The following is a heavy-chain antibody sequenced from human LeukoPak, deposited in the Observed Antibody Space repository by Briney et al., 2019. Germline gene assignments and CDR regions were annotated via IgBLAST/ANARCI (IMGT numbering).Heavy chain of an antibody. D-gene: IGHD3-10*01. CDR2: IIPIFGTA. V-gene: IGHV1-69*13. Sequence: ASVEVSCKASGGTFSSYAISWVRQAPGQGLEWMGGIIPIFGTANYAQKFQGRVTITADESTSTAYMELSSLRSEDTAVYYCARDRVILWFGELWSPPDYWGQGTLVTVSS. J-gene: IGHJ4*02. CDR3: ARDRVILWFGELWSPPDY. CDR1: GGTFSSYA.